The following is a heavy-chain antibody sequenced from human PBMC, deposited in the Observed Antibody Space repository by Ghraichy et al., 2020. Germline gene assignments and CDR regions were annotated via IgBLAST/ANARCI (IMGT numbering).Heavy chain of an antibody. J-gene: IGHJ4*02. CDR2: MYYSGGT. CDR1: GGSISTKSHY. V-gene: IGHV4-39*01. D-gene: IGHD6-19*01. CDR3: VRQVAVPL. Sequence: SQTLSLTCTVSGGSISTKSHYWGWIRQPPGKGLEWIASMYYSGGTYYNPSLKSRVTISVDTSKNQFSLKLSSVTAADTAVYYCVRQVAVPLWGQGTLVTVSS.